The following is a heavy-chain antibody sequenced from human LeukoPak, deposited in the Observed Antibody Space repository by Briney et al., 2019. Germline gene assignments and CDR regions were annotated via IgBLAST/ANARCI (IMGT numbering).Heavy chain of an antibody. V-gene: IGHV4-38-2*02. D-gene: IGHD1-26*01. CDR3: ARELSGSYPLG. Sequence: SETLSLTCTVSGYSISSGYYWGWIRQPPGKGLEWIGSIYYSGSTYYNPSLKSRVTISVDTSKNQFSLKLSSVTAADTAVYYCARELSGSYPLGWGQGTLVTVSS. J-gene: IGHJ4*02. CDR2: IYYSGST. CDR1: GYSISSGYY.